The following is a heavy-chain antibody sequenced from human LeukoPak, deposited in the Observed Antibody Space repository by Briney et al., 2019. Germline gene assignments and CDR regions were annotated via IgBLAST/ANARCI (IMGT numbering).Heavy chain of an antibody. V-gene: IGHV4-61*02. CDR2: IYTSGST. CDR3: ARGWGFYSNYDATNWFDP. CDR1: GGSISSGSYY. D-gene: IGHD4-11*01. Sequence: SQTLSLTCTVSGGSISSGSYYWSWIRQPAGKGLEWIGRIYTSGSTNYNPSLKSRVTISVDTSKNQFSLKLSSVPAADTAVYYCARGWGFYSNYDATNWFDPWGQGTLVTVSS. J-gene: IGHJ5*02.